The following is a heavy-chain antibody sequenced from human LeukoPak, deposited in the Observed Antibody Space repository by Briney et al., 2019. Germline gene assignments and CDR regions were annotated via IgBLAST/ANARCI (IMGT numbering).Heavy chain of an antibody. J-gene: IGHJ4*02. D-gene: IGHD3-3*01. V-gene: IGHV5-51*01. CDR2: IYPGDSDT. CDR1: VYSFTSYW. Sequence: GESLKISCKCSVYSFTSYWIGWVRQMPGKGLEWMGIIYPGDSDTRYSPSFQGQVTISADKSISTAYLQWSSLKASDTAMYYCARQNGFWSGYYMAYDYWGQGTLVTVSP. CDR3: ARQNGFWSGYYMAYDY.